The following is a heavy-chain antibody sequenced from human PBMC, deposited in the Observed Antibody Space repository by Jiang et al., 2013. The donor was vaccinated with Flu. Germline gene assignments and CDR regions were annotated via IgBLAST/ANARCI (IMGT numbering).Heavy chain of an antibody. Sequence: SQTLSLTCVISGDSVSSNSAAWTWIRQSPSRGLEWLGRTYFRSKWYDDYAPSVASRLTIILDTSKNQFSLQMSSVTPEDTAVYYCARGLYSGNYYYHDYWGQGTLVTVSS. D-gene: IGHD1-26*01. J-gene: IGHJ4*02. CDR3: ARGLYSGNYYYHDY. V-gene: IGHV6-1*01. CDR1: GDSVSSNSAA. CDR2: TYFRSKWYD.